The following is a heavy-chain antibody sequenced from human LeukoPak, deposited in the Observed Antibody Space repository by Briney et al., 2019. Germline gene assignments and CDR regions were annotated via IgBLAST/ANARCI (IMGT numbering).Heavy chain of an antibody. CDR1: GFTVSSNY. CDR3: ARFALPGYSSGSTDAFDI. V-gene: IGHV3-66*01. Sequence: GGSLRLSCAASGFTVSSNYMSWVRQAPGKGLEWVSFIYSGGSTYYKDSVKGRFTISRDNSKNTLYLQMNSLRAEDTAVYYCARFALPGYSSGSTDAFDIWGQGTMVTVSS. D-gene: IGHD6-19*01. J-gene: IGHJ3*02. CDR2: IYSGGST.